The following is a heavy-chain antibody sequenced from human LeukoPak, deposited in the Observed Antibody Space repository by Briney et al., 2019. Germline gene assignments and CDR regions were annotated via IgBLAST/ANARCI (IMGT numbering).Heavy chain of an antibody. J-gene: IGHJ6*02. CDR2: ISHSGST. CDR1: GGSLSGNF. CDR3: ARGHTLGGYYKQKYYYYGMDV. Sequence: SETLFLTCAVYGGSLSGNFWSWIRQPPGKGLEWIGEISHSGSTNYSPSLKSRLTISVDTSKNQFSLRLSSVTAADTAVYYCARGHTLGGYYKQKYYYYGMDVWGQGTTVTVSS. V-gene: IGHV4-34*01. D-gene: IGHD3-9*01.